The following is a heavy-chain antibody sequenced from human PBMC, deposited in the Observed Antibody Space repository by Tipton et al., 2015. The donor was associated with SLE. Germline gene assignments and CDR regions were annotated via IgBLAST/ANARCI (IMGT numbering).Heavy chain of an antibody. V-gene: IGHV4-34*01. CDR1: GGSFSGYY. CDR3: ARTGYSSSWLYFQH. D-gene: IGHD6-13*01. J-gene: IGHJ1*01. CDR2: INHSGST. Sequence: TLSVTCAVYGGSFSGYYWSWIRQPPGKGLEWIGEINHSGSTNYNPSLKSRVTISVDTSKNQFSLKLSSVTAADTAVYHCARTGYSSSWLYFQHWGQGTLVTVSS.